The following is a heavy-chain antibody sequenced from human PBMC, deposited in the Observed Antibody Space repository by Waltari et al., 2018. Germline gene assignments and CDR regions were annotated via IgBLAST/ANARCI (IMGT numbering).Heavy chain of an antibody. CDR2: IYHSGST. D-gene: IGHD2-21*01. CDR1: GGSISSSF. V-gene: IGHV4-59*13. Sequence: QLQLQESGPGLVKPSETLSLICTVSGGSISSSFWNWIRQSPGRGVEWIGNIYHSGSTTSNPSLKSRVSVSIDTSKNQFSLKLTSVTAADTAVYYCARGYGRPDDCFDTWGQGTMVSVSS. J-gene: IGHJ3*02. CDR3: ARGYGRPDDCFDT.